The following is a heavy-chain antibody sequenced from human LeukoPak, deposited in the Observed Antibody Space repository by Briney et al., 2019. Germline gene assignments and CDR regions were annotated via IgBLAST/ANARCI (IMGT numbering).Heavy chain of an antibody. CDR1: GGSISSYY. Sequence: SETLSLTCTVSGGSISSYYWSWIRQPPGKGLEWIGYIYYSGSTNYNPSLKSRVTMSLDTSKNQFSLKLSSVTAADTAVYYCAREEVPHGFDIWGQGTMVTVSS. J-gene: IGHJ3*02. CDR2: IYYSGST. V-gene: IGHV4-59*01. CDR3: AREEVPHGFDI.